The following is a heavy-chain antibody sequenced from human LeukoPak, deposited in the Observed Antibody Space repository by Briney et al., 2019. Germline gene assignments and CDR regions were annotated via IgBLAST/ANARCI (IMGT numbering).Heavy chain of an antibody. V-gene: IGHV4-31*03. J-gene: IGHJ3*02. D-gene: IGHD5-12*01. CDR2: IYYSGST. CDR1: GGSISSGGYY. Sequence: SQTLSLTCTVSGGSISSGGYYWSWIRQHPGKGLEWIGYIYYSGSTYYNPSLKSRVTISVDTSKNQFSLKLSSVTAADTAVYYCAREEAGYSGYGVAFDIRGQGTMVTVSS. CDR3: AREEAGYSGYGVAFDI.